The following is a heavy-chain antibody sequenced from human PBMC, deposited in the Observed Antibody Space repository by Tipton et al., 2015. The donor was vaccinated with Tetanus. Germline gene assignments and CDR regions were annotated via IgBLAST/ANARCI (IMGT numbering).Heavy chain of an antibody. CDR2: ISDSGRS. CDR3: TRANHEFPKKGPFDS. Sequence: TLSLTCSVSGASLRSGDYNWSWIRQPPGKGLEWLAYISDSGRSNSNYFLKSRITISRDTSRNQFSLKLTSVTAADTAVYYCTRANHEFPKKGPFDSGGQGTLVIVS. CDR1: GASLRSGDYN. D-gene: IGHD3-10*01. V-gene: IGHV4-61*08. J-gene: IGHJ4*02.